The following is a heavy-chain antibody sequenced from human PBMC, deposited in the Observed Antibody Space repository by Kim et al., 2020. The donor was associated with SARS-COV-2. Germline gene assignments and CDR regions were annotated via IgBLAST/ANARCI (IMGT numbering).Heavy chain of an antibody. Sequence: SVKVSCKASGGTFSSYAISWVRQAPGQGLEWMGGIIPIFGTANYAQKFQGRVTITADKSTSTAYMELSSLRSEDTAVYYCARRVYDSSGYYGMDVWGQGTTVTVSS. CDR2: IIPIFGTA. CDR1: GGTFSSYA. V-gene: IGHV1-69*06. CDR3: ARRVYDSSGYYGMDV. J-gene: IGHJ6*02. D-gene: IGHD3-22*01.